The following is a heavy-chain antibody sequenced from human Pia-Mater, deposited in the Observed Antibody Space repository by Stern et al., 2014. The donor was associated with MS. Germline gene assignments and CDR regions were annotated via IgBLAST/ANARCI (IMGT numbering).Heavy chain of an antibody. CDR2: ISNDGNEK. D-gene: IGHD2-15*01. V-gene: IGHV3-30*18. CDR1: GFTLRSYG. CDR3: AKDRLFCSGGGCYAMDV. Sequence: DQLGESGGGVVQPGRSLRLSCAASGFTLRSYGMHWVRQAPGKGLEWVAVISNDGNEKYYTDSVKGRFTISRDNSKNTLYLQMNSLRIEDTAVYYCAKDRLFCSGGGCYAMDVWGQGTTVTVSS. J-gene: IGHJ6*02.